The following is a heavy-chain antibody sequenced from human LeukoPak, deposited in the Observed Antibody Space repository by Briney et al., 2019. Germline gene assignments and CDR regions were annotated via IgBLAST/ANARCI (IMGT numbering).Heavy chain of an antibody. CDR2: INPKNAGT. J-gene: IGHJ4*02. CDR1: GYTFTGHY. Sequence: WASVKVSCKASGYTFTGHYMHWVRQAPGQGLEWMGWINPKNAGTNYAQKFQGRVTMTRDTSTGTVYMELRSLRSDDTAVYYCARDRGGWESDYWGQGTLVTVSS. CDR3: ARDRGGWESDY. V-gene: IGHV1-2*02. D-gene: IGHD1-26*01.